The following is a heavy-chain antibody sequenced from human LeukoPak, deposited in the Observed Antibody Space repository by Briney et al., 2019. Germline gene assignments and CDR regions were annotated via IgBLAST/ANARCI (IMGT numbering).Heavy chain of an antibody. CDR1: GFTFSNAW. V-gene: IGHV3-15*01. CDR3: TVIVVVPAALYYFDY. CDR2: IKSKTDGGTT. D-gene: IGHD2-2*01. Sequence: GGSLRLSCAASGFTFSNAWMSWVRQAPGKGLEWVGRIKSKTDGGTTDYAAPVKGRFTTSRDDSKNTLYLQMNSLKTEDTAVYYCTVIVVVPAALYYFDYWGQGTLVTVSS. J-gene: IGHJ4*02.